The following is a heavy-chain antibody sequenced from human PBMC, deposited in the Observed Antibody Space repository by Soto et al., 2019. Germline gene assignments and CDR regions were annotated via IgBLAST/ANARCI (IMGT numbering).Heavy chain of an antibody. CDR2: INHSGST. CDR1: GGSLSGYY. D-gene: IGHD3-3*01. J-gene: IGHJ6*02. V-gene: IGHV4-34*01. Sequence: SETLSLTCAVDGGSLSGYYWRWSRQRPEKGLEWIGEINHSGSTNYNPSLKSRVTISVDTSKNQFSLKLSSVTAADTAVYYCARARFFGVVAYRALYYYGMDVWGQGTTVTVSS. CDR3: ARARFFGVVAYRALYYYGMDV.